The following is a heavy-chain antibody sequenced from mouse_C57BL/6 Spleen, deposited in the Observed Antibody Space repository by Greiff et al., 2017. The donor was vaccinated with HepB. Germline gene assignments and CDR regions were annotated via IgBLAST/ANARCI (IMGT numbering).Heavy chain of an antibody. CDR2: ISYDGSN. Sequence: EVQRVESGPGLVKPSQSLSLTCSITGYSITSGYYWNWIRQFPGNKLEWMGYISYDGSNNYNPSLKNRISITRDTSKNQFFLKLNSVTTEDTATYYCAKYGSSPFDDWGQGTTLTVSS. CDR3: AKYGSSPFDD. J-gene: IGHJ2*01. CDR1: GYSITSGYY. V-gene: IGHV3-6*01. D-gene: IGHD1-1*01.